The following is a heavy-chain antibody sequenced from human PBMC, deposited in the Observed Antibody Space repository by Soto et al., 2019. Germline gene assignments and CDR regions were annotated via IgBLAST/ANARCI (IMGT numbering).Heavy chain of an antibody. J-gene: IGHJ4*02. CDR1: GSSFSNFY. D-gene: IGHD1-1*01. CDR3: ARGGIQLSYAFDY. CDR2: IYTRGAT. Sequence: PSETLSPTCRVSGSSFSNFYLGWIRQPPGKGLEWIGRIYTRGATSHKPSPKRRVTMSVDTYQKNMSLRVRYVTAEDKAVYFCARGGIQLSYAFDYWGPGILVTVSS. V-gene: IGHV4-4*07.